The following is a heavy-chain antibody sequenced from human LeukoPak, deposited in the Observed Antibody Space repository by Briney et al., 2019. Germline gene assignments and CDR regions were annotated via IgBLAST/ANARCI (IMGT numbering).Heavy chain of an antibody. CDR1: GYTFTSYG. Sequence: ASVKVSCKASGYTFTSYGISWVRQAPGQGLEWMGWISAYNGNTNYAQKLQGRVTMTTDTSSSTAYMELRSLRSVDTAVYYCARPRYYYDSSGYYPYYFDYWGQGTLVTVSS. D-gene: IGHD3-22*01. CDR2: ISAYNGNT. V-gene: IGHV1-18*01. CDR3: ARPRYYYDSSGYYPYYFDY. J-gene: IGHJ4*02.